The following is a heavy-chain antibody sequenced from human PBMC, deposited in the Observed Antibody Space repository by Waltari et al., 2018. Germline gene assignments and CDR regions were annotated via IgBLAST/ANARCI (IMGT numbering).Heavy chain of an antibody. CDR2: IKQDGSEK. CDR3: AIRGYSSGWEANAYFDY. D-gene: IGHD6-19*01. Sequence: EVPLVESGGGLVQPGGSLRLSCPASGFTFISSWIGWVRHAPGPGLEWVANIKQDGSEKYYVDSVKGGFTISRDNDKNSLYMQMNSLRAEDTAVYYCAIRGYSSGWEANAYFDYWGQGTLVTVSS. V-gene: IGHV3-7*01. J-gene: IGHJ4*02. CDR1: GFTFISSW.